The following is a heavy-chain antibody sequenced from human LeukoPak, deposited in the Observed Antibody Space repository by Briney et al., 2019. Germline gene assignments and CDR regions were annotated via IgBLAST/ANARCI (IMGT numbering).Heavy chain of an antibody. CDR2: ISSSSSYI. D-gene: IGHD5-18*01. Sequence: GGSLRLSCAASGSTFSSYSTNWVRQAPGKGLEWVSSISSSSSYIYYADSVKGRFTISRDNAKNSLYLQMNSLRAEDTAVYYCARGGAMVSPDYWGQGTLVTVSS. V-gene: IGHV3-21*01. CDR1: GSTFSSYS. CDR3: ARGGAMVSPDY. J-gene: IGHJ4*02.